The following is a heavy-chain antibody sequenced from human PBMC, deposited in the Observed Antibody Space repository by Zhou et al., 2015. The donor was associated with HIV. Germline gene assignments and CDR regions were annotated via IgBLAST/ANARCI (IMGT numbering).Heavy chain of an antibody. V-gene: IGHV1-69*08. CDR2: IIPILGIA. CDR3: ARDRRETTIFGVVIIHGMDV. CDR1: GGTFSSYT. J-gene: IGHJ6*02. D-gene: IGHD3-3*01. Sequence: QVQLVQSGAEVKKPGSSVKVSCKASGGTFSSYTISWVRQAPGQGLEWMGRIIPILGIANYAQKFQGRVTITADKSTSTAYMELSSLRSEDTAVYYCARDRRETTIFGVVIIHGMDVWGQGTTVTVSS.